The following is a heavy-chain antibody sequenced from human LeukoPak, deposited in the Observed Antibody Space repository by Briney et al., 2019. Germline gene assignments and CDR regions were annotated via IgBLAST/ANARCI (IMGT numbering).Heavy chain of an antibody. D-gene: IGHD2-15*01. CDR1: GFTFSSYW. J-gene: IGHJ6*02. CDR3: ASGLGFCSGSDCTNLVKDYYYGMNV. V-gene: IGHV3-7*03. CDR2: IKQDGSEK. Sequence: PGGSLRLSCAASGFTFSSYWMSWVRQAPGKGLEWVANIKQDGSEKYYVDSVKGRFTISRDNAKNSLYLQMNSLRAEDTAVYYCASGLGFCSGSDCTNLVKDYYYGMNVWGQGTTVTVSS.